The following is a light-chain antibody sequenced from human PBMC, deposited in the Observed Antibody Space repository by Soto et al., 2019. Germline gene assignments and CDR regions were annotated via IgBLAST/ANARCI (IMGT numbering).Light chain of an antibody. CDR3: QQYYSTPWT. V-gene: IGKV4-1*01. CDR1: QSVLYSSNNKNY. CDR2: WAS. Sequence: DIVMTQSPDSLAVSLGERATINCKSSQSVLYSSNNKNYLAWYQRKPGQPPNLLIYWASARESGVPDRFSGSGSRTDFTLTISSLQAEDVAVYYCQQYYSTPWTFGQGTKVEI. J-gene: IGKJ1*01.